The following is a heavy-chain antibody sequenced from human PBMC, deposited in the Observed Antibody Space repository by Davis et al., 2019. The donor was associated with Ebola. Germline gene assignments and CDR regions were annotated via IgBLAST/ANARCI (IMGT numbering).Heavy chain of an antibody. CDR2: ISSSSSYI. J-gene: IGHJ6*04. D-gene: IGHD2-2*01. Sequence: GESLKISCGASGFTFSNYNMNWVRQAPGKGLEWVSSISSSSSYIYYADSVKGRFTISRDNAKNSLYLQMNSLRAEDTAVYYCARDYTMPYGMDVWGKGTTVTVSS. CDR1: GFTFSNYN. V-gene: IGHV3-21*01. CDR3: ARDYTMPYGMDV.